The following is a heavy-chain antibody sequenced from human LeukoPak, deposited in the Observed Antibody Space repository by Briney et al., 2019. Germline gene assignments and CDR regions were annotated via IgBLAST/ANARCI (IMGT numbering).Heavy chain of an antibody. V-gene: IGHV3-23*01. D-gene: IGHD3-3*01. J-gene: IGHJ4*02. CDR2: ITASGGTT. CDR1: GITFSNYA. Sequence: GGSLRLSCVVSGITFSNYAMSWVRQAPGKGLEWVSGITASGGTTYYADPVKGRFTISRDNSKNILYLQMTSLRAEDTAVYYCAKLPTYDFWGGYYNDWGQGTLVTVS. CDR3: AKLPTYDFWGGYYND.